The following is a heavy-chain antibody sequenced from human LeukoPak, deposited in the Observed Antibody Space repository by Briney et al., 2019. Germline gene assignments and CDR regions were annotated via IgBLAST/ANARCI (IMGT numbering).Heavy chain of an antibody. D-gene: IGHD1-14*01. V-gene: IGHV3-53*01. CDR3: TGDVYQH. CDR1: GLTVNSKY. CDR2: IYSGGST. Sequence: TGGSLRLSCAASGLTVNSKYMSWVRQAPGKGLEWVSIIYSGGSTNYADSVKGRFTISRDNSKNTVYLQMNSLRAGDTAVYYCTGDVYQHWGQGTLVTVSS. J-gene: IGHJ1*01.